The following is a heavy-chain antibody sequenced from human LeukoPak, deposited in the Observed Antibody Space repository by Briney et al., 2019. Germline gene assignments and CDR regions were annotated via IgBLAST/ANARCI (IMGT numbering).Heavy chain of an antibody. CDR1: GGTFSSYA. J-gene: IGHJ4*02. V-gene: IGHV1-18*01. CDR2: ISAYNGNT. D-gene: IGHD4-17*01. CDR3: ARDRRDGDYFSNDY. Sequence: ASVKVSCKASGGTFSSYAISWVRQAPGQGLEWMGWISAYNGNTNYAQKLQGRVTMTTDTSTSTAYMELRSLRSDDTAVYYCARDRRDGDYFSNDYWGQGTLVTVSS.